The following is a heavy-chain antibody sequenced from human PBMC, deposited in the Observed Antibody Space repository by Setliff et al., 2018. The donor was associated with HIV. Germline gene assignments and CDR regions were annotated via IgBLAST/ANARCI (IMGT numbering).Heavy chain of an antibody. CDR1: GFTFSSYA. CDR3: AKDLRRELRDWGVFDI. V-gene: IGHV3-23*01. Sequence: GESLKISCAASGFTFSSYAMSWVRQAPGRGLEWVSIISGSGGSTYYADSVKGRFTVSRDNSKNTLYLQMNSLRAEETAVYYCAKDLRRELRDWGVFDIWGQGTMVTVSS. D-gene: IGHD1-26*01. CDR2: ISGSGGST. J-gene: IGHJ3*02.